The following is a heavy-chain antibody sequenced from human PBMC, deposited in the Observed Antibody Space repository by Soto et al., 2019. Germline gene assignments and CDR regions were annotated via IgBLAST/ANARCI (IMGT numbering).Heavy chain of an antibody. D-gene: IGHD2-2*01. CDR2: IYYSGGT. V-gene: IGHV4-39*01. CDR3: ARHDCSSISCYSQPAFMDI. CDR1: GGSFSSRSYY. Sequence: SETLSLTCTVTGGSFSSRSYYWGWIRQPPGKGLEWIGSIYYSGGTFYNPSLKSRVTMSGDTSKNQFSLKLSFVTATDTAVYYCARHDCSSISCYSQPAFMDIWGKGTTVTVSS. J-gene: IGHJ6*03.